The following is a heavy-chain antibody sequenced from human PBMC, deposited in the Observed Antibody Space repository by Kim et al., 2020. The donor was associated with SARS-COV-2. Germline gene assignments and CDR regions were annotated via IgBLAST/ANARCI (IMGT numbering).Heavy chain of an antibody. CDR3: SRDGGFGSPYYYYGMDV. J-gene: IGHJ6*02. V-gene: IGHV3-73*01. CDR1: GFSLSGSA. D-gene: IGHD3-10*01. Sequence: GGSLRLSCVASGFSLSGSAMHWVRQASGKGLEWVGRIRTKANSYATAYAASLKGRFTISRDDSENTAYLQMNSLKTEDTAIYYCSRDGGFGSPYYYYGMDVGGQGTTVTVSS. CDR2: IRTKANSYAT.